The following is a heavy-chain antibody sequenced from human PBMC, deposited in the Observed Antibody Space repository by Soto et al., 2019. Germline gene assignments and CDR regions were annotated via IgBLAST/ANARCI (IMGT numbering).Heavy chain of an antibody. CDR3: ARYSGSYSRHLDY. CDR2: IRNKANSHST. V-gene: IGHV3-72*01. D-gene: IGHD1-26*01. CDR1: GFIFSDHY. Sequence: PGGSLRLSCAASGFIFSDHYMDWVRQAPGKGLEWVARIRNKANSHSTEYAASVEGRFTISRDDSKNSLYLQMNSLKTEDTAVYYCARYSGSYSRHLDYWGQGTLVTVSS. J-gene: IGHJ4*02.